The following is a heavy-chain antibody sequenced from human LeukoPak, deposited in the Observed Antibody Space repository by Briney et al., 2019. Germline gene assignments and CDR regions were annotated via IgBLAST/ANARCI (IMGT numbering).Heavy chain of an antibody. J-gene: IGHJ3*01. Sequence: ASVNVSCKASGYTFSNYDINWVRQAPGQGLEWMGWISAYNGDIKYAQKLQGRVTMTTDRSTTTAYVELRGLRTDDTAVYYCARELPNGAYDYGGTLDVWGQGTMVTVSS. D-gene: IGHD5-12*01. CDR1: GYTFSNYD. CDR3: ARELPNGAYDYGGTLDV. V-gene: IGHV1-18*01. CDR2: ISAYNGDI.